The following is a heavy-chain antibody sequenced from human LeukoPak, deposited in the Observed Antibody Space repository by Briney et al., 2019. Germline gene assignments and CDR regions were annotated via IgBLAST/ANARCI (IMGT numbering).Heavy chain of an antibody. Sequence: PSGTLSLTCAVSGCSFSSSNWWCEVRQPPGKGLEWIGEIYHSGSTDYNPSLKSRVTISVDKSKNQFSLKLSSVTAADTAVYYCARDRGAAGGLGVPASYFDYWGKGNLVPVSS. CDR3: ARDRGAAGGLGVPASYFDY. D-gene: IGHD2-2*01. V-gene: IGHV4-4*02. CDR1: GCSFSSSNW. J-gene: IGHJ4*02. CDR2: IYHSGST.